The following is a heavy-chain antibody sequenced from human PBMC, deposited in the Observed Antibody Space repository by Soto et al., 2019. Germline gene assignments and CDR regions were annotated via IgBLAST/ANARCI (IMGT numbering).Heavy chain of an antibody. CDR1: GFTFTSSA. CDR2: IVVGSGNT. D-gene: IGHD3-10*01. Sequence: SVKVSCKASGFTFTSSAVQWVRQARGQRLEWIGWIVVGSGNTNYAQKFQERVTITRDMSTSTAYMELSSLRSEDTAVYYCAAPRSGSYQGRFDYWGQGTLATVSS. CDR3: AAPRSGSYQGRFDY. V-gene: IGHV1-58*01. J-gene: IGHJ4*02.